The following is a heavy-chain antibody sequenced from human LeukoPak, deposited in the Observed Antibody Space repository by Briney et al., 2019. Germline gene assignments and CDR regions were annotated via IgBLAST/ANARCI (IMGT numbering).Heavy chain of an antibody. Sequence: PGGSLRLSCAASGFTVSSNYMSWVRQAPGKGLEWVSVIYSCGSTYYADSVKGRFTISRDNSKNTLYLQMNSLRAEDTAVYYCASDPMYYYDSSGYYCDYWGQGTLVTVSS. CDR2: IYSCGST. J-gene: IGHJ4*02. D-gene: IGHD3-22*01. V-gene: IGHV3-66*03. CDR3: ASDPMYYYDSSGYYCDY. CDR1: GFTVSSNY.